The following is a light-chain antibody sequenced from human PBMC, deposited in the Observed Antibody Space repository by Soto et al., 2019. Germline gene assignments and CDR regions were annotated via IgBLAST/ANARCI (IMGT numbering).Light chain of an antibody. CDR1: XXXIGAGYN. CDR3: QSYDTSLSVV. J-gene: IGLJ2*01. CDR2: ANS. Sequence: QSVLTQPPSVSGAPXXXXTISCTXXXXXIGAGYNVHWFQQLPGTAPKLLIYANSNRPSGVPDRFSGSKSGTSASLAITGLQAEDEADYYCQSYDTSLSVVFGGGTKLTVL. V-gene: IGLV1-40*01.